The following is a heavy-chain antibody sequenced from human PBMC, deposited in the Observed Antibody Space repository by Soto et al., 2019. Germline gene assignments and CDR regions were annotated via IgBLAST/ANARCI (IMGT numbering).Heavy chain of an antibody. CDR2: IWYDGSNK. Sequence: GGSLRLSCAASGFTFSSYGMHWVRQAPGKGLEWVAVIWYDGSNKYYADSVKGRFTISRDNSKNTLYLQMNSLRAEDTAVYYCARGLKVPAARNAHYYYYYMDVWGKGTTVTAP. V-gene: IGHV3-33*01. J-gene: IGHJ6*03. CDR3: ARGLKVPAARNAHYYYYYMDV. D-gene: IGHD2-2*01. CDR1: GFTFSSYG.